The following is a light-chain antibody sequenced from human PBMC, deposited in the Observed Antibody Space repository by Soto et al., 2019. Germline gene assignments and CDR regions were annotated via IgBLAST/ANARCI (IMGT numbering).Light chain of an antibody. CDR3: CSYAGNSLWV. CDR2: DVS. J-gene: IGLJ3*02. V-gene: IGLV2-11*01. Sequence: QSVLTQPRSVSGSPGQSVTISCTGTNSDVGGYNYVSWYQQHPGKAPKLVIYDVSKRPSGVPDRFSGSNSGNTASLTISGLQAEDEADYYCCSYAGNSLWVFGGGTKVTVL. CDR1: NSDVGGYNY.